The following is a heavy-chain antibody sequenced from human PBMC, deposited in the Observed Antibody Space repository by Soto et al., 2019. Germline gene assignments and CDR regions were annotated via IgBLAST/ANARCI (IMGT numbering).Heavy chain of an antibody. D-gene: IGHD6-19*01. V-gene: IGHV1-69*12. J-gene: IGHJ6*02. CDR1: GGTFSNYA. CDR2: IVPIFGTT. Sequence: QVQLVQSGAEVKKPGSSVKVSCKVSGGTFSNYAIDWVRLAPGHGLEWMGGIVPIFGTTYYTQKFQGRATIIADDSTTTAYLEMSSLRSEDTAIYYYARVEAVAGLYNDHGLDVWGQGTAVTVSS. CDR3: ARVEAVAGLYNDHGLDV.